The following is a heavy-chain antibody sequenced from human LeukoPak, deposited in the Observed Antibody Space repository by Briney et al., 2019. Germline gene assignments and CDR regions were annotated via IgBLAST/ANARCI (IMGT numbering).Heavy chain of an antibody. CDR1: GFTFSGYS. D-gene: IGHD3-22*01. Sequence: GGSLRLSCAASGFTFSGYSMNWVRQAPGKGLEWVSSISSSSSYIYYADSVKGRFTISRDNAKNSLYLQMNSLRAEDTAVYYCALDYYDSSGYYRNWGQGTMVTVSS. CDR3: ALDYYDSSGYYRN. CDR2: ISSSSSYI. J-gene: IGHJ3*01. V-gene: IGHV3-21*01.